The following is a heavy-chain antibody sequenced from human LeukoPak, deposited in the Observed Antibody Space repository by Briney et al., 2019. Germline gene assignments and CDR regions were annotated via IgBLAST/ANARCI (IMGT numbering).Heavy chain of an antibody. D-gene: IGHD2-21*02. Sequence: GGSLRLSCAASGFTFSSYWMSWVRQAPGKGLEWVANIKQDGSEKYYVDSVKGRFTISRDNAKNSLYLQMNSLRAEDTAVYYCAREALHCGGDCWLPGYWGQGTLVTVSS. V-gene: IGHV3-7*01. J-gene: IGHJ4*02. CDR2: IKQDGSEK. CDR3: AREALHCGGDCWLPGY. CDR1: GFTFSSYW.